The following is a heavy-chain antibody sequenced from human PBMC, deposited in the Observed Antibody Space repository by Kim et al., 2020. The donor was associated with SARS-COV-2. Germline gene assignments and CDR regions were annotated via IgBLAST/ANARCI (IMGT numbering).Heavy chain of an antibody. D-gene: IGHD3-10*01. CDR3: AREGLLWFGELSDFDY. V-gene: IGHV1-3*01. Sequence: ASVKVSCKASGYTFTSYAMHWVRQAPGQRLEWMGWINAGNGNTKYSQKFQGRVTITRDTSASTAYMELSSLRSEDTAVYYCAREGLLWFGELSDFDYWGQNPGPRLL. J-gene: IGHJ4*01. CDR2: INAGNGNT. CDR1: GYTFTSYA.